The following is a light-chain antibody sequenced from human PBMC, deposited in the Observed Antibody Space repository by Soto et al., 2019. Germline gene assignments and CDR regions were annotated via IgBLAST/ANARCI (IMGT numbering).Light chain of an antibody. Sequence: EILMTQSPSTLSVSLGDGVTISWRASQSVSSNLAWYQQRPGQAPRLLTYGTSTRATGIPARFSGSGSGTEFTLTISSLQSEDFAVYYSQQYNNWTPITFGQGTRWR. CDR1: QSVSSN. V-gene: IGKV3-15*01. CDR2: GTS. J-gene: IGKJ5*01. CDR3: QQYNNWTPIT.